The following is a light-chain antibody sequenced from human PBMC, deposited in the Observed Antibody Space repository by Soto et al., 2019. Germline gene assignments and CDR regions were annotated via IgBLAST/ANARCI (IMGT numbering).Light chain of an antibody. CDR3: RQYKTYT. V-gene: IGKV1-5*01. CDR1: QTISSW. CDR2: DAS. Sequence: DIQMTQSPSTLSGSVGDRVTITCRASQTISSWLAWHQQKPGKAPNLLMFDASTLHTGVPSRFSGSGDGTEFTLSISSLQPDDSAIYFCRQYKTYTFGRGTRLEIK. J-gene: IGKJ5*01.